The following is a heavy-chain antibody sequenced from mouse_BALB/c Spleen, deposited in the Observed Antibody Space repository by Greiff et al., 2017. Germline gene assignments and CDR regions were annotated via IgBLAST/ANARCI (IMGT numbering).Heavy chain of an antibody. CDR2: ISSGGST. CDR3: ARDYYGYGFAY. CDR1: GFTFSSYA. Sequence: EVQRVESGGGLVKPGGSLKLSCAASGFTFSSYAMSWVRQTPEKRLEWVESISSGGSTYYTDSVKGRFTISRDNARNILYLQMSSLRSEDTAMYYCARDYYGYGFAYWGQGTLVTVSA. D-gene: IGHD1-2*01. J-gene: IGHJ3*01. V-gene: IGHV5-6-5*01.